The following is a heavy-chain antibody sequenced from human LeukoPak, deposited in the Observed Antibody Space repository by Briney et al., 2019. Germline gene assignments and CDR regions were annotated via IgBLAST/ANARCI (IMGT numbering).Heavy chain of an antibody. CDR2: INAGNGNT. Sequence: GASVKVSCKASGYTFTSYAMHWVRQAPGQRLEWMGWINAGNGNTKYSQKFQGRVTVTRDTSASTAYMELSSLRSEDTAVYYCARDLDHLPFDPWGQGTLVTVSS. D-gene: IGHD1-14*01. CDR1: GYTFTSYA. J-gene: IGHJ5*02. V-gene: IGHV1-3*01. CDR3: ARDLDHLPFDP.